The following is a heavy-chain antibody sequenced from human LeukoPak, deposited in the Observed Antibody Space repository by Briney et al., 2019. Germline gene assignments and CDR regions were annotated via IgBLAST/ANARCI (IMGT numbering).Heavy chain of an antibody. CDR2: IYYSGST. D-gene: IGHD1-1*01. V-gene: IGHV4-39*01. Sequence: PSETLSLTCTVSGGSISSSSYYWGWIRQPPGKGLEWIGSIYYSGSTYYNPSLKSRVTISVDTSKNQFSLKLSSVTAADTAVYYCARGWAIWDSSTTGTGWFDPWGQGTLVTVSS. CDR3: ARGWAIWDSSTTGTGWFDP. CDR1: GGSISSSSYY. J-gene: IGHJ5*02.